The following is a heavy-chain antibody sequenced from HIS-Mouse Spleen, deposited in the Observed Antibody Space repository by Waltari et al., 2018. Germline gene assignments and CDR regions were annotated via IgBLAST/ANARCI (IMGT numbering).Heavy chain of an antibody. V-gene: IGHV4-39*07. CDR2: IYYSGST. CDR1: GGSISSSSYY. CDR3: AREIPYSSSWYDWYFDL. J-gene: IGHJ2*01. Sequence: QLQLQESGPGLVKPSETLSLTCTVSGGSISSSSYYWGWIRQPPGKGLEWIGRIYYSGSTSYNPSLESRVTISVDTSKNQFSRKLSSVTAADTAVYYCAREIPYSSSWYDWYFDLWGRGTLVTVSS. D-gene: IGHD6-13*01.